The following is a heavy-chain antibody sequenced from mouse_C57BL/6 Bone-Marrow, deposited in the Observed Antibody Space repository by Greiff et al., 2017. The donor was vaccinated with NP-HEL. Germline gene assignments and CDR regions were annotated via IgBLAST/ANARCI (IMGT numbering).Heavy chain of an antibody. D-gene: IGHD1-2*01. V-gene: IGHV1-63*01. J-gene: IGHJ2*01. CDR3: ARSGTTAYFDY. CDR1: GYTFTNYW. CDR2: IYPGGGYT. Sequence: VQRVESGAELVRPGTSVKMSCKASGYTFTNYWIGWAKQRPGHGLERIGDIYPGGGYTNYNEKFKGKATLTADKSSSTAYMQFSSLTSEDSAIYYCARSGTTAYFDYWGQGTTLTVSS.